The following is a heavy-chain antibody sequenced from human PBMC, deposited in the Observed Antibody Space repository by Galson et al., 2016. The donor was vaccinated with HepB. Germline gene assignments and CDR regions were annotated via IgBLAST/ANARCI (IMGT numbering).Heavy chain of an antibody. CDR1: GFTFSSYW. D-gene: IGHD6-6*01. J-gene: IGHJ5*02. CDR3: ARLHSTSFNWFDP. V-gene: IGHV3-74*01. Sequence: CAASGFTFSSYWMHWVRQAPGKGLVWVSRINSDGSDTVYADSVKGRFTISRDNAKNMVYLQMDSLRAEDTAVYYCARLHSTSFNWFDPWGQGTLVTGSS. CDR2: INSDGSDT.